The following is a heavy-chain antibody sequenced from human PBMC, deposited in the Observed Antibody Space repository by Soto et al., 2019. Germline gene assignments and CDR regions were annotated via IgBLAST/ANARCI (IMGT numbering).Heavy chain of an antibody. V-gene: IGHV3-23*01. Sequence: GGSLRLSCAASGFTFSSYAMSWVRQAPGKGLEWVSAISGRGGSTYYADSVQGRFTISRDNSKNTLFLQMNSLTAEDTAVYYCAKVFYDSGTTFFGVDVWGQGTTVTVSS. CDR3: AKVFYDSGTTFFGVDV. J-gene: IGHJ6*02. CDR2: ISGRGGST. D-gene: IGHD3-10*01. CDR1: GFTFSSYA.